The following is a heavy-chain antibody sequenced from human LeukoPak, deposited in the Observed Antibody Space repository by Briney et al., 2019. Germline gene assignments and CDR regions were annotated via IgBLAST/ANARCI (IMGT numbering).Heavy chain of an antibody. Sequence: GESLKISCKGSGYNFTNYWIGWVRQMPGKGLEWMGIIYPGDSDTRYSPSFQGQVTISADKSISTAYLQWSSLKASDTAIYYCTRLDDTSGYYSHFDYWGQGTLVTVS. CDR1: GYNFTNYW. D-gene: IGHD3-22*01. CDR3: TRLDDTSGYYSHFDY. CDR2: IYPGDSDT. J-gene: IGHJ4*02. V-gene: IGHV5-51*01.